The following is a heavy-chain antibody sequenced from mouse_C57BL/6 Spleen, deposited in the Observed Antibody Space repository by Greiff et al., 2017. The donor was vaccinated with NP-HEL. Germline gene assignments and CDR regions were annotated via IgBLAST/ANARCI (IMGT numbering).Heavy chain of an antibody. CDR2: IYYSGTI. J-gene: IGHJ2*01. Sequence: EVKVVESGPGLVKPSQTVFLTCTVTGISITTGNYRWSWIRQFPGNKLEWIGYIYYSGTITYNPSLTSRTTITRDTPKNQFFLEMNSLTAEDTATYYCARAGITTVVARDFDYWGQGTTLTVSS. CDR1: GISITTGNYR. V-gene: IGHV3-5*01. CDR3: ARAGITTVVARDFDY. D-gene: IGHD1-1*01.